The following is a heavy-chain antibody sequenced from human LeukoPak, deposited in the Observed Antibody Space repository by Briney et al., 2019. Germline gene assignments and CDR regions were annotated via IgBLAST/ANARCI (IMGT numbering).Heavy chain of an antibody. CDR2: INHSGST. Sequence: SETLSLTCAVYGGSFSGYYWSWIRQPPGKGLEWIGEINHSGSTNYNPSLKSRVTISVDTSKNQFSLKLSSVTAADTAVYYCARGNHDIYDFWSGYYKTKPNWFDPWGQGTLVTVSS. D-gene: IGHD3-3*01. J-gene: IGHJ5*02. CDR3: ARGNHDIYDFWSGYYKTKPNWFDP. V-gene: IGHV4-34*01. CDR1: GGSFSGYY.